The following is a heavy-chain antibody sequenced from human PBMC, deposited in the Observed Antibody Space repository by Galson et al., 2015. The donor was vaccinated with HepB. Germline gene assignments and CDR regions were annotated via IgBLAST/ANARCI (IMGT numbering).Heavy chain of an antibody. V-gene: IGHV1-2*02. Sequence: SVKVSCKASGYGFTGYYLHWVRQAPGQGLEWMGWINPTTGSTNYIQKSQGRVTMTRDTSISTAYMELSRLGSDDTAVYYCAKHTTGATASVVFDLGGQGTMVTGSS. CDR3: AKHTTGATASVVFDL. CDR1: GYGFTGYY. J-gene: IGHJ3*01. CDR2: INPTTGST. D-gene: IGHD1-1*01.